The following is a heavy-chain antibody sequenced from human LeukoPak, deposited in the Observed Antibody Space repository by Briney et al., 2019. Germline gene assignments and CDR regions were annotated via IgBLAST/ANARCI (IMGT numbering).Heavy chain of an antibody. D-gene: IGHD3-10*01. CDR2: ISYDGSNK. V-gene: IGHV3-30*18. CDR1: GFTFSSYG. CDR3: AKDKSGLWFGELGGSFDY. Sequence: PGGSLRLSCAASGFTFSSYGMHWVRQAPGKGLEWVAVISYDGSNKYYADSVKDRFTISRDNSKNTLYLQMNSLRAEDTAVYYCAKDKSGLWFGELGGSFDYWGQGTLVTVSS. J-gene: IGHJ4*02.